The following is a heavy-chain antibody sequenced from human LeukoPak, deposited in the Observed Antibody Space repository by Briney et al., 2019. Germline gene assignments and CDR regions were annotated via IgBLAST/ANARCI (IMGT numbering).Heavy chain of an antibody. CDR1: GGSISSGSYY. D-gene: IGHD5-12*01. CDR2: IYTSGST. CDR3: ARLRGYSGYDSLGGVLERHVPPPQIPRKYYYYYYMDV. V-gene: IGHV4-61*02. J-gene: IGHJ6*03. Sequence: PSETLSLTCTVSGGSISSGSYYWSWIRQPAGKGLEWIGRIYTSGSTNYNPSLKSRVTISVDTSKNQFPLKLSSVTAADTAVYYCARLRGYSGYDSLGGVLERHVPPPQIPRKYYYYYYMDVWGKGTTVTVSS.